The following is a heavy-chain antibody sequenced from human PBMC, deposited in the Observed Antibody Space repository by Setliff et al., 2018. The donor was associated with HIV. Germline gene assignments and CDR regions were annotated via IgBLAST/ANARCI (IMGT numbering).Heavy chain of an antibody. V-gene: IGHV4-34*01. CDR2: INHSGST. D-gene: IGHD6-13*01. CDR3: ARGPFPAAGFSGLRGGRTYYYYGMGV. Sequence: SETLSLTCAVYGGSFSGYYWTWIRQPPGKGLEWIGEINHSGSTHYNPSLKSRVTISVDTSKNQFSLRLSSVTAADTAVYYCARGPFPAAGFSGLRGGRTYYYYGMGVWGQGTTVTVSS. CDR1: GGSFSGYY. J-gene: IGHJ6*02.